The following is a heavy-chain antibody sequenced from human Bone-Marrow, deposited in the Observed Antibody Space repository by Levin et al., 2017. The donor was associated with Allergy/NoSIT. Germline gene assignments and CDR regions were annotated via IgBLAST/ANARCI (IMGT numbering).Heavy chain of an antibody. CDR1: GGSISSGGYH. D-gene: IGHD5-24*01. CDR3: AREDGSTFDS. CDR2: IYYSGST. V-gene: IGHV4-31*03. J-gene: IGHJ4*02. Sequence: KPSETLSLTCTVSGGSISSGGYHWSWIRQHAGKGLEWIGYIYYSGSTYYNPSLKSRAMISLDTSKNQFSLKVTSATAADAAVYYCAREDGSTFDSWGQGTLVTVSS.